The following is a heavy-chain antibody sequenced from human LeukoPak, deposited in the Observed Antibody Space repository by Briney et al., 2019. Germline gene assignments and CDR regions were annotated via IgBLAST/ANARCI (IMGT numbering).Heavy chain of an antibody. D-gene: IGHD2-2*01. Sequence: GASVKVSCKASGGTFSSYAISWVRQAPGQGLEWMGGIIPIFGTANYAQKFQGRVTITADESTSTAYMELSSLRSEDTAVYYCARGYCSSTSCRLGAFDIWGQGTMVTVSS. CDR3: ARGYCSSTSCRLGAFDI. CDR1: GGTFSSYA. J-gene: IGHJ3*02. CDR2: IIPIFGTA. V-gene: IGHV1-69*13.